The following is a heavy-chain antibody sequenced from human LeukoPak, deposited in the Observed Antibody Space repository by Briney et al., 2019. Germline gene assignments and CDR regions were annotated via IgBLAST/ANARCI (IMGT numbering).Heavy chain of an antibody. D-gene: IGHD3-3*01. CDR2: INSDGSST. CDR3: TTNPIGGFDY. Sequence: GGSLRLSCAASGFTFGRYWMHWVRQAPGKGLVGVSRINSDGSSTSYADSVKGRFTISRDNAKNTLYVQMNSLRAEDTAVYYCTTNPIGGFDYWGQGTLVTVSS. CDR1: GFTFGRYW. J-gene: IGHJ4*02. V-gene: IGHV3-74*01.